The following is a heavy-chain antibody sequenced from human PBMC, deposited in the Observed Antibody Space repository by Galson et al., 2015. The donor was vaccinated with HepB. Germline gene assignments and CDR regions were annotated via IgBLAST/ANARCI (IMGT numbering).Heavy chain of an antibody. CDR1: GFSFNYFP. V-gene: IGHV3-30*04. CDR3: VRPRGAGAGDYQNWYFDL. D-gene: IGHD4-17*01. Sequence: SLRLSCAASGFSFNYFPMHWVRQAPGKGLKWVAVISYTGRYTNYADFGKGRFTISRDNSKNALYLQMNSLRVEDTALYYCVRPRGAGAGDYQNWYFDLWGRGTLVTVSS. J-gene: IGHJ2*01. CDR2: ISYTGRYT.